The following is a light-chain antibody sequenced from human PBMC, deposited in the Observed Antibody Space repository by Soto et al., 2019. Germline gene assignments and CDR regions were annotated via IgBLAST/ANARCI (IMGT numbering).Light chain of an antibody. V-gene: IGLV1-51*01. CDR3: GTWDSSLSAGV. Sequence: QSVLTQPPSVSAAPGQRVTISCSGSSSNIGNNYVSWYQQLPGTAPKLLIYDINKRPSGIPDRFSGSKSGTSATLVITGLQTGDEADYYCGTWDSSLSAGVFGTGTRSPS. CDR1: SSNIGNNY. J-gene: IGLJ1*01. CDR2: DIN.